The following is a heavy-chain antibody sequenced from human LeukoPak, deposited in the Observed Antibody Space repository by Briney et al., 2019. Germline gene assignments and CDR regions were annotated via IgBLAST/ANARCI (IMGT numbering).Heavy chain of an antibody. J-gene: IGHJ6*03. D-gene: IGHD2-2*01. CDR1: GGSFSGYY. Sequence: SETLSLTCAVYGGSFSGYYWSWIRQPPGKGLEWIGEINHSGSTNYNPSLKSRVTISVDTSKNQFSLKLSSVTAADTAVYYCARGGTRLIYCSSTSCKNYMDVWGKGTTVTVSS. CDR2: INHSGST. V-gene: IGHV4-34*01. CDR3: ARGGTRLIYCSSTSCKNYMDV.